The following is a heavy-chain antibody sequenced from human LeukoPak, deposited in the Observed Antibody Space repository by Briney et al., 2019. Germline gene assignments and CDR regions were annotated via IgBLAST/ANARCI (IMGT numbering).Heavy chain of an antibody. CDR2: INHSGST. CDR1: GGSFSGYY. Sequence: SETLSLTCAVYGGSFSGYYWSWIRQPPGKGLEWIGEINHSGSTNCNPSLKSRVTISVDTSKNQFSLKLSSVTAADTAVYYCASVIVVVPAAIPDYYGMDVWGQGTLVTVSS. J-gene: IGHJ6*02. CDR3: ASVIVVVPAAIPDYYGMDV. D-gene: IGHD2-2*01. V-gene: IGHV4-34*01.